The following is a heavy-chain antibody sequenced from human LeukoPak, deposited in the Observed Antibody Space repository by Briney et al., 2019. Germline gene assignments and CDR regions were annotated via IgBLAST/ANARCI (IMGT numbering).Heavy chain of an antibody. J-gene: IGHJ4*02. CDR3: ASPAPAGK. CDR2: IYYSGST. D-gene: IGHD1-14*01. CDR1: GGSFSGYY. Sequence: PSETLSLTCAVYGGSFSGYYWSWIRQPPGKGLEWIGYIYYSGSTNYNPSLKSRVTISVDTSKNQFSLKLSSVTAADTAVYYCASPAPAGKWGQGTLVTVSS. V-gene: IGHV4-59*01.